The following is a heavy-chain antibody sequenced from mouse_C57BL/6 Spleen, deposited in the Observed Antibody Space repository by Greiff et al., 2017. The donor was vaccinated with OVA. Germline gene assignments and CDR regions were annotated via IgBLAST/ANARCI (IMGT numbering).Heavy chain of an antibody. Sequence: QVQLQQSGAELVKPGASVKMSCKASGYTFTSYWITWVKQRPGQGLEWIGDIYPGSGSTNYNEKFKSKATLTVDTSSSTAYMQLSSLTSEDSAVYYCARRTPGYAMDYWGQGTSVTVSS. CDR2: IYPGSGST. V-gene: IGHV1-55*01. CDR3: ARRTPGYAMDY. CDR1: GYTFTSYW. J-gene: IGHJ4*01.